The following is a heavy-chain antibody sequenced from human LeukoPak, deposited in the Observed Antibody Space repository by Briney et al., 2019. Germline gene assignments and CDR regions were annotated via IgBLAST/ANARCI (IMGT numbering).Heavy chain of an antibody. J-gene: IGHJ3*02. CDR2: IWSDGNNR. CDR1: GFTFSSYG. CDR3: AKERGPFDAFDI. V-gene: IGHV3-33*06. Sequence: GGSLRLSCAASGFTFSSYGMQWVRQAPGKGLEWVAVIWSDGNNRFYADSVKGRFTSSRDNSKNTLSLQMNSLRAEDTAVYYCAKERGPFDAFDIWGPGTRVTVSS.